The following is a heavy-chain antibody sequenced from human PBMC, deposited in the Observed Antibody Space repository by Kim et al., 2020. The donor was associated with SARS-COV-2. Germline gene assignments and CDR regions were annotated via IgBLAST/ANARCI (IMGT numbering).Heavy chain of an antibody. CDR3: VKGAWLDY. CDR2: FNGPDDNT. D-gene: IGHD5-12*01. Sequence: GGSLRLSCVASGFRFGTFDMRWVRQAPGKGLEWVSVFNGPDDNTYYANSVKGRFTVSRDTSRNTLFLQMNSLRVDDTAVYYCVKGAWLDYWGQGSLVTVSS. J-gene: IGHJ4*02. V-gene: IGHV3-23*01. CDR1: GFRFGTFD.